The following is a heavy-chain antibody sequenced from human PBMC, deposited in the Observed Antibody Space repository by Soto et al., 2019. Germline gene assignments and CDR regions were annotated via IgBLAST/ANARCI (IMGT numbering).Heavy chain of an antibody. CDR1: GFTFSDYG. J-gene: IGHJ6*02. Sequence: QVQLVESGGGVVQPGRSLRLSCAASGFTFSDYGMHWVRQAPGKGLEWVAVISYDGINKYYTDPVKGRFTISRDNSKNTLYLQMHSLRAEDTAVYYCAKDATRPVYYYYALDVWGQGTTVTVSS. CDR2: ISYDGINK. CDR3: AKDATRPVYYYYALDV. D-gene: IGHD2-15*01. V-gene: IGHV3-30*18.